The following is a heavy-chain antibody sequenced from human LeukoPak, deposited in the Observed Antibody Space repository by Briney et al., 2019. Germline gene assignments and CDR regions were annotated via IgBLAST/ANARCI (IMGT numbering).Heavy chain of an antibody. CDR3: ARDNSVRDEAWWFYP. J-gene: IGHJ5*02. D-gene: IGHD5-24*01. CDR2: INPNSGGT. Sequence: GASVKVSCKASGYTFTGYYMHWVRQAPGQGLEWMGWINPNSGGTNYAQKFQGRVTMTRDTSISTAYLELSSLRSEDTAVYYCARDNSVRDEAWWFYPWGQGTLVTVSS. V-gene: IGHV1-2*02. CDR1: GYTFTGYY.